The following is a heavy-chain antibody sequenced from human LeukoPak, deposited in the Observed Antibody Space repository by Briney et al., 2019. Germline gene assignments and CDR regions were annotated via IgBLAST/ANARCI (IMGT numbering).Heavy chain of an antibody. Sequence: ASVKVSCKVSGYTLTELSMHWVRQAPGKGLEWMGGFDPEDGETIYAQKFQGRVTMTEDTSTDTAYMELSSLRSEDTAVYYCATSRIMITFGGVTDAFDIWGQGTMVTVSS. V-gene: IGHV1-24*01. CDR3: ATSRIMITFGGVTDAFDI. CDR2: FDPEDGET. J-gene: IGHJ3*02. CDR1: GYTLTELS. D-gene: IGHD3-16*01.